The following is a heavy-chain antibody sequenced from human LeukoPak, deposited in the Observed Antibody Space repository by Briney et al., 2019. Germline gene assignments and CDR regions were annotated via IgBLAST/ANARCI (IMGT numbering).Heavy chain of an antibody. CDR3: ARVGSGWYWFDP. V-gene: IGHV4-59*01. J-gene: IGHJ5*02. Sequence: SETLSLTCTGSGGSISSYYWSWIRQPPGKGLEWIGYIYYSGSTNFNPSLKSRVTISVDTSKNQFSLKLSSVTAAEAAVYYCARVGSGWYWFDPWGQGTLVTVSS. CDR2: IYYSGST. D-gene: IGHD6-19*01. CDR1: GGSISSYY.